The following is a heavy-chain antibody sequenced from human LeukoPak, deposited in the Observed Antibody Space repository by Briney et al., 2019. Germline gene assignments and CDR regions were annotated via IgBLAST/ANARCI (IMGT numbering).Heavy chain of an antibody. Sequence: SQTLSLTCTVSGGSISSGSYHWSWIRQPAGKGLEWIGRIYTSGSTNYNPSLKSRVTISVDTSKNRFSLKLSSVTAADTAVYYCARDRGVVPAAIPWFDPWGQGTLVTVSS. J-gene: IGHJ5*02. CDR3: ARDRGVVPAAIPWFDP. CDR2: IYTSGST. CDR1: GGSISSGSYH. V-gene: IGHV4-61*02. D-gene: IGHD2-2*01.